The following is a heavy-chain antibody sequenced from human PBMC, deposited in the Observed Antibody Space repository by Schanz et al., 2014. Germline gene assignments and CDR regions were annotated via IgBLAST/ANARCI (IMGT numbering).Heavy chain of an antibody. CDR2: ISGSGGST. CDR1: GFTFSSYA. V-gene: IGHV3-23*01. D-gene: IGHD2-8*02. Sequence: EVQLLESGGGLVQPGGSLRLSCAASGFTFSSYAMSWVRQAPGKGLEWVSAISGSGGSTYYADSVKGRFTMSRDNAKNSVFLQMNSLRADDTAVYYCAKSLESCPGGRCSRGYFDYWGQGTLVTVSS. J-gene: IGHJ4*02. CDR3: AKSLESCPGGRCSRGYFDY.